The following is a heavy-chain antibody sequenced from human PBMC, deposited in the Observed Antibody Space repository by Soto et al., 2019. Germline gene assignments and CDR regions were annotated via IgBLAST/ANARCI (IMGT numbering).Heavy chain of an antibody. CDR1: GGSISSGGYY. D-gene: IGHD3-10*01. CDR3: ARVLIPPQPTWFGEWGAAFDI. Sequence: PSETLSLTCTVSGGSISSGGYYWSWIRQHPGKGLEWIGYIYYSGSTYYNPSLKSRVTISVDTSKNQFSLKLSSVTAADTAVYYCARVLIPPQPTWFGEWGAAFDIWGQGTMVTVSS. V-gene: IGHV4-31*03. J-gene: IGHJ3*02. CDR2: IYYSGST.